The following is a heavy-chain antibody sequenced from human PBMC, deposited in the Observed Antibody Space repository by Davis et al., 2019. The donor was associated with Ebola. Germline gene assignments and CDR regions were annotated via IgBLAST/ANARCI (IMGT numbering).Heavy chain of an antibody. Sequence: GGSLRLSCAASGFTFSSYWMSWVRQAPGKGLEWVSYISSSSSYTNYADSVKGRFTISRDNAKNSLYLQMNSLRAEDTAVYYCASITIWVYGMDVWGQGTTVTVSS. V-gene: IGHV3-21*05. CDR1: GFTFSSYW. D-gene: IGHD3-3*01. CDR3: ASITIWVYGMDV. CDR2: ISSSSSYT. J-gene: IGHJ6*02.